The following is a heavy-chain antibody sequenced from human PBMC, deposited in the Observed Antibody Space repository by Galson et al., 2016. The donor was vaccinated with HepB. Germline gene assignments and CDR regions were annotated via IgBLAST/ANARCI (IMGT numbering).Heavy chain of an antibody. V-gene: IGHV1-69*13. J-gene: IGHJ5*02. Sequence: SVKVSCKASGGTFSSYAINWVRQARGQGPEWMGGIIPILDTTNYAQRFQGRVTITADETTGTAFMELTGLRSEDTAVYYCARGTDCSLSSCYPGWFGPWGQGTLVTVS. D-gene: IGHD2-2*01. CDR2: IIPILDTT. CDR1: GGTFSSYA. CDR3: ARGTDCSLSSCYPGWFGP.